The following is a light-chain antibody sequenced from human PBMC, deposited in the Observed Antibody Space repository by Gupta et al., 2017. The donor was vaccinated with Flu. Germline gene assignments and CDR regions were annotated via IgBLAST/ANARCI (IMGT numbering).Light chain of an antibody. CDR3: QQHNTTPQT. CDR2: GAS. Sequence: DIVITQSPHSLTVSLGESPPLHCNSSQSVFYLSNNQNYLAWYQQRAGQPPKLLIYGASTRESGVPDRFSGSGSGTDFTLTISSLQAEDVAVYYCQQHNTTPQTFGQGTKVEIE. CDR1: QSVFYLSNNQNY. V-gene: IGKV4-1*01. J-gene: IGKJ1*01.